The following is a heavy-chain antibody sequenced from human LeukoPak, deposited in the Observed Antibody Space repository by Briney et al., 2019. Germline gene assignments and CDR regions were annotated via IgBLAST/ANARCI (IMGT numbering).Heavy chain of an antibody. Sequence: SETLSLTCAVYGGSFSGYYWSWIRQPPGKGLEWIGYIYSSGMTNYNPSLKSRVTMSLDTSKNQFSLKLSSVTAADTAVYFCARHWYYYDRSGYSPLDYWGQGILVTVSS. CDR1: GGSFSGYY. V-gene: IGHV4-59*08. CDR3: ARHWYYYDRSGYSPLDY. D-gene: IGHD3-22*01. CDR2: IYSSGMT. J-gene: IGHJ4*02.